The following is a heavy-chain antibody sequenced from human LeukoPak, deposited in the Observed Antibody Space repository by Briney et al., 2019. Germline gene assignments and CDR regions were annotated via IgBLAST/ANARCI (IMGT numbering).Heavy chain of an antibody. CDR1: GFTFSSYA. CDR2: IKQDGSEK. Sequence: PGGSLRLSCAASGFTFSSYAMSWVRQAPGKGLEWVANIKQDGSEKYYVDSVKGRFTISRDNAKNSLYLQMNSLRAEDTAVYYCARATHQNYYDSSAAFDYWGQGTLVTVSS. CDR3: ARATHQNYYDSSAAFDY. D-gene: IGHD3-22*01. V-gene: IGHV3-7*01. J-gene: IGHJ4*02.